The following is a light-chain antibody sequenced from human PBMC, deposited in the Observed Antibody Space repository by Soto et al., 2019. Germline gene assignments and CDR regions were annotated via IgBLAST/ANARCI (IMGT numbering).Light chain of an antibody. J-gene: IGLJ1*01. V-gene: IGLV2-14*01. CDR3: SSYTNSNTLLVV. CDR2: DVS. CDR1: SSYVGAYNY. Sequence: QSALTQPASVSGSPGQSITISCTGTSSYVGAYNYVSWYQQHPGKAPKLMIYDVSNRPSGVSNRFSGSKSGNTASLTISGLQAEDEADYYCSSYTNSNTLLVVFGTGTKVTVL.